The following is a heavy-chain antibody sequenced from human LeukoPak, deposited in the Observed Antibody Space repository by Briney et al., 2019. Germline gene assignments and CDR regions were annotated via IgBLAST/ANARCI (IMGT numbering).Heavy chain of an antibody. J-gene: IGHJ5*02. Sequence: QPGASLRLSCAASGFTFDDYAMHSVRQTPEKGLEWVSCITWNDDTTGYADSVRGRFTISRDNAKKSVFLQMDSLRPDDTAKYYCVKDKGCCNCHWFDAWGQGRVVAVSS. CDR1: GFTFDDYA. CDR2: ITWNDDTT. CDR3: VKDKGCCNCHWFDA. V-gene: IGHV3-9*01. D-gene: IGHD1-20*01.